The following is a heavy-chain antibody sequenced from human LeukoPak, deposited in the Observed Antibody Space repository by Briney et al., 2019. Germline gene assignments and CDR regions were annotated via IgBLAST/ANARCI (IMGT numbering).Heavy chain of an antibody. CDR1: ASGSGSAW. Sequence: GGSIRPSRRPSASGSGSAWMGWVSPLQGRGRGGVGRIKREGDGETTDYAARVKGRFTISRDDSKNTLFLQMNSLKTEDTAFYYCTTAPSGYAYMNGWHLDYWGQGALVTVSS. CDR2: IKREGDGETT. D-gene: IGHD5-18*01. V-gene: IGHV3-15*01. CDR3: TTAPSGYAYMNGWHLDY. J-gene: IGHJ4*02.